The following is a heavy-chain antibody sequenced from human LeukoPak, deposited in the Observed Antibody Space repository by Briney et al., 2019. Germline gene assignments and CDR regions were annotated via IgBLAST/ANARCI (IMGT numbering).Heavy chain of an antibody. V-gene: IGHV3-21*01. CDR1: DFTFSGYS. J-gene: IGHJ2*01. CDR3: ARDLFYDSSGYQASYWYFDL. D-gene: IGHD3-22*01. Sequence: GGSLRLSCAASDFTFSGYSMNWVRQAPGKGLEWVSSIRSSSSYIYYADSVKGRFTISRDNAKNSLYLQMNSLRAEDTAVYYCARDLFYDSSGYQASYWYFDLWGRGTLVTVSS. CDR2: IRSSSSYI.